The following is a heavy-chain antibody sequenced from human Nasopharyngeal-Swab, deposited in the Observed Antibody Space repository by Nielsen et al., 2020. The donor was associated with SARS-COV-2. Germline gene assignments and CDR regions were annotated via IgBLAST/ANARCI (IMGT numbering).Heavy chain of an antibody. D-gene: IGHD1-7*01. CDR3: ARERELTFDY. CDR1: GGSISSSSYY. CDR2: IYYSGST. Sequence: SETLSLTCTVSGGSISSSSYYWGWIRQPPGKGLEWIASIYYSGSTYYNPSLKSRVTISVDTSKNQFSLKLSSVTAADTAVFYCARERELTFDYWGQGTLVTVSS. J-gene: IGHJ4*02. V-gene: IGHV4-39*02.